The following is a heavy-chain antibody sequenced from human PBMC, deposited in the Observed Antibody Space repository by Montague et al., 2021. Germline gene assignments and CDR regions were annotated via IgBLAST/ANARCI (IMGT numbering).Heavy chain of an antibody. CDR3: ARDREHTYGRFFHP. J-gene: IGHJ5*02. CDR2: THNNGNTNY. Sequence: SETLSLTCTVSGGSISTYHWIWLRQPQRQGLEWIGETHNNGNTNYNYNPSLKSRVPISVDKSNNQFSLKLSTVTAADTAVYYCARDREHTYGRFFHPWGRGTLVTVCS. V-gene: IGHV4-59*01. CDR1: GGSISTYH. D-gene: IGHD1/OR15-1a*01.